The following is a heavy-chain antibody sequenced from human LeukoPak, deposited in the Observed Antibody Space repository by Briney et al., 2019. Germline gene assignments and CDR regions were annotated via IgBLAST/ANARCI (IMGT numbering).Heavy chain of an antibody. CDR1: GFTFSSYA. J-gene: IGHJ4*02. CDR3: AKNPLIDGEYRVWYFDY. Sequence: PGGSLRLSCAASGFTFSSYAMSWVRQAPGNGLEGVSAISGSGGGTYYADSVKGRFTISRDNSKNTLYLQMNSLRAEDTAVYYCAKNPLIDGEYRVWYFDYWGQGTLVTVSS. V-gene: IGHV3-23*01. D-gene: IGHD4-17*01. CDR2: ISGSGGGT.